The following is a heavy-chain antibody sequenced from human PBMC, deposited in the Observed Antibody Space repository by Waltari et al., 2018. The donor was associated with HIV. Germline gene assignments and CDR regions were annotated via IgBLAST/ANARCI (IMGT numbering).Heavy chain of an antibody. CDR3: ARSWYYDSSPYGMDI. D-gene: IGHD3-22*01. Sequence: VQLVESGGGVVQPGGSLRVSCEASGFSFNSYSMHWVRWAPGKGLEWVAVMSHDGRKEYYADSVKGRFTISRENSKNTLYLEMNSLRVEDTAVYFCARSWYYDSSPYGMDIWGQGTTVTVSS. V-gene: IGHV3-30*01. J-gene: IGHJ6*02. CDR2: MSHDGRKE. CDR1: GFSFNSYS.